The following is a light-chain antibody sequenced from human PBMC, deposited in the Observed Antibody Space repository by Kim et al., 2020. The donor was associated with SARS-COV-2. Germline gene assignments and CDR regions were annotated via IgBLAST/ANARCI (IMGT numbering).Light chain of an antibody. Sequence: ASVKLACTLSSGNSSYAIGWHKQQPEKGPRYLMKLNSDGSHSKGDGIPDRFSGSSSGAERYLTISSLQSEDEADYYCQTWGTGIRVFGGGTQLTVL. J-gene: IGLJ3*02. CDR1: SGNSSYA. CDR2: LNSDGSH. CDR3: QTWGTGIRV. V-gene: IGLV4-69*01.